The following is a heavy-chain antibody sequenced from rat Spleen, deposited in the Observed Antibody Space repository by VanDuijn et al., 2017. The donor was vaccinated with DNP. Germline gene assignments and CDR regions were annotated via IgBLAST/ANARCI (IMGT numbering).Heavy chain of an antibody. CDR1: GFTFSNYD. D-gene: IGHD4-4*01. Sequence: EVQLVESGGDLVQPGRSLKLSCAASGFTFSNYDMNWVRQAPTKGLEWVTSITPSGGTTYYRDSVKGRFTVSRDNAKNTLYLQMDSLRSEDTATYYCTTDVTDYWGQGVMVTVSS. CDR3: TTDVTDY. CDR2: ITPSGGTT. V-gene: IGHV5-19*01. J-gene: IGHJ2*01.